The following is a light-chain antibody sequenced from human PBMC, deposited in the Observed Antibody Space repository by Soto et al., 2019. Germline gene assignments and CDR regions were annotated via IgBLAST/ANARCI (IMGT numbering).Light chain of an antibody. Sequence: QSALTQPASVSGSPGQSITISCTGTSSDVGGYDYVSWYQQHPGEGPKLMIYDVSNRPSGVSDRFSGSKSGNTASLTISGLQAEDEADYYCSSYTRSSTYVFGSGTKLTVL. V-gene: IGLV2-14*01. CDR2: DVS. CDR1: SSDVGGYDY. J-gene: IGLJ1*01. CDR3: SSYTRSSTYV.